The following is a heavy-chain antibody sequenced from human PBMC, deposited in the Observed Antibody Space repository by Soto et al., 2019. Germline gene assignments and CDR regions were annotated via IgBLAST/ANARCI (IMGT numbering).Heavy chain of an antibody. V-gene: IGHV4-4*02. Sequence: QVQLQESGPGLVKPSGTLSLTCAVSGGSFTSNNWWTWVRQPPGQGLEWIGEIYRTGSTNYNPSLKSRVTISLDKSENQFSLKVTSLTAAHTAVYYCASRDPGISVDYWGQGTLVTVSS. CDR2: IYRTGST. CDR1: GGSFTSNNW. J-gene: IGHJ4*02. D-gene: IGHD1-26*01. CDR3: ASRDPGISVDY.